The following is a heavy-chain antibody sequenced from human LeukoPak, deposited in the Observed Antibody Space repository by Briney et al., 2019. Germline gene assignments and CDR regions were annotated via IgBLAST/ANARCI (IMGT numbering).Heavy chain of an antibody. CDR3: ARGPAYCGGDCYSFYDY. CDR1: GFTFSSYD. J-gene: IGHJ4*02. V-gene: IGHV3-13*01. CDR2: IGTAGDT. D-gene: IGHD2-21*02. Sequence: PGGSLRLSCAASGFTFSSYDMHWVRQATGKGLEWVSAIGTAGDTYYPGSVKGRFTISREIAKNSLYLQINSLRAGDTAVYYCARGPAYCGGDCYSFYDYWGQGTLVTVSS.